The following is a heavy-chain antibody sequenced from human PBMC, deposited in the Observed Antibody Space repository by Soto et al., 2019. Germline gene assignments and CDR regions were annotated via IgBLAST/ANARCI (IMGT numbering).Heavy chain of an antibody. V-gene: IGHV4-38-2*02. CDR2: IYHSGST. J-gene: IGHJ6*02. CDR1: GYSISSGYY. CDR3: ARDLRHGMDV. Sequence: SETLSLTCAVSGYSISSGYYWGWIRQPPGKGLEWIGSIYHSGSTYYNPSLKSRVTISVDTSKNQFSLKLSSVTAADTAVYYCARDLRHGMDVWGQGTTVTVSS.